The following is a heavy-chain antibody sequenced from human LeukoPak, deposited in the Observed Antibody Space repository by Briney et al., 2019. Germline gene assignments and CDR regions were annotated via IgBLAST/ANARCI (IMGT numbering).Heavy chain of an antibody. CDR3: ARFYFPTHFDD. CDR2: IYYSGST. V-gene: IGHV4-59*01. Sequence: SETLSLTCTVSGGSISNFYWNWIRQPPGKGLEWIGYIYYSGSTNYNPSLKSRVTISVDTSKNQFSLKLSPVTAADTAVYYCARFYFPTHFDDWGQGTLVTVS. J-gene: IGHJ4*02. D-gene: IGHD2/OR15-2a*01. CDR1: GGSISNFY.